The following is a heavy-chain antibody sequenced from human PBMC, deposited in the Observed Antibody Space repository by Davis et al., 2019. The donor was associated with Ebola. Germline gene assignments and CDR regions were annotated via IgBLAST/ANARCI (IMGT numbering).Heavy chain of an antibody. J-gene: IGHJ5*02. CDR2: ISGSGGST. CDR1: GFTFNNYA. Sequence: GESLKISCVASGFTFNNYAMSWVRQAPGKGLEWVSAISGSGGSTYYADSVKGRFTISRDNAKNSLYLQMNSLRDEDTAVYYCAAGTLWFDPWGQGTLVTVSS. D-gene: IGHD6-13*01. V-gene: IGHV3-23*01. CDR3: AAGTLWFDP.